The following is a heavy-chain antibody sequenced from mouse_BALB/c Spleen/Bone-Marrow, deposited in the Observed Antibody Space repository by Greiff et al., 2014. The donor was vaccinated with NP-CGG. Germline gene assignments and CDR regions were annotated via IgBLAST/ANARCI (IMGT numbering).Heavy chain of an antibody. V-gene: IGHV5-4*02. CDR3: TRSGKRYGAMDY. CDR1: GFTFSDYY. CDR2: ISDGGTYT. D-gene: IGHD2-10*02. Sequence: VQLKESGGGLVKPGGSLKLSCAASGFTFSDYYMYWVRQTPEKRLEWDATISDGGTYTFYPDSVKGRFTISRDNAKNNLYLQMSSLQSEDTAMYYCTRSGKRYGAMDYWGQGTSVTVSS. J-gene: IGHJ4*01.